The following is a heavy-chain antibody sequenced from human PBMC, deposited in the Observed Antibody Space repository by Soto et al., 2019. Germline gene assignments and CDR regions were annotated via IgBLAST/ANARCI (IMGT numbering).Heavy chain of an antibody. CDR3: ARLPDGDYVDYYYGMDV. CDR2: IYPGDSDT. D-gene: IGHD4-17*01. CDR1: GYSFTSYW. J-gene: IGHJ6*02. V-gene: IGHV5-51*01. Sequence: GESLKISCKGSGYSFTSYWIGWVRQMPGKGLEWMGIIYPGDSDTRYSPSFQGQVTISADKSISTAYLQWSSLKASDTAMYYCARLPDGDYVDYYYGMDVWGQGTTVTVSS.